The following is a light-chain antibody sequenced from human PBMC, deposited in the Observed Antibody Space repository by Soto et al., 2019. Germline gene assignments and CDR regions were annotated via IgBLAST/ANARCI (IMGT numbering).Light chain of an antibody. CDR2: DAS. CDR1: QSISTY. CDR3: QQRSNWIT. J-gene: IGKJ4*01. Sequence: EIVLTQSPATLSLFPGERATLSCRASQSISTYLAWYQQRSGQAPRLLIFDASSRATGIPARFSGSGSGTDFTLTISSLEPEDFAVYYCQQRSNWITLGGGTKVDIK. V-gene: IGKV3-11*01.